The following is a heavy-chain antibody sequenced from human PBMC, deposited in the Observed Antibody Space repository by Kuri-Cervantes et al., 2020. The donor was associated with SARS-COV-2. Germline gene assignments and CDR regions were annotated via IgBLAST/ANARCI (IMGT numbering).Heavy chain of an antibody. D-gene: IGHD2-2*01. Sequence: ASVKVSCKASGYTFTSYGISWVRQAPGQGLEWMGWISAYNGNTNYAQKLQGRVTMTTDTSTSTAYMELRSLRSDDTAVYYCARAGYYCSSTSCPSLPDYWGQGTLVTVSS. CDR1: GYTFTSYG. CDR2: ISAYNGNT. CDR3: ARAGYYCSSTSCPSLPDY. V-gene: IGHV1-18*01. J-gene: IGHJ4*02.